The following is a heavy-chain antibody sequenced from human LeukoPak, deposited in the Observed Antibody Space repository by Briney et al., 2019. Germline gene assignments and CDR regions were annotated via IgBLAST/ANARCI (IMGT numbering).Heavy chain of an antibody. CDR1: GFTFSNAW. J-gene: IGHJ4*02. Sequence: GGSLRLSCAASGFTFSNAWMSWVRQAPGKGLEWVGRIKSKTDGGTTDYAAPVKGRFTISRDDSKNTLYLQMNSLKTEDTAVYYCTTQQITIFGVVPQDFDYWGQGTLVTVSS. D-gene: IGHD3-3*01. CDR3: TTQQITIFGVVPQDFDY. V-gene: IGHV3-15*01. CDR2: IKSKTDGGTT.